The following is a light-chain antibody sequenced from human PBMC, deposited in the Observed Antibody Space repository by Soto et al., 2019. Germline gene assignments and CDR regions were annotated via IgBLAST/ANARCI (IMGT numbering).Light chain of an antibody. J-gene: IGKJ2*01. CDR2: DAS. CDR1: QDVNIN. V-gene: IGKV1-33*01. CDR3: QQYDNLPPYT. Sequence: DIQMTQSPSSLSASVGDRVTITCQASQDVNINLNWYQQKPGKAPKLLIYDASTLETGVPSRFSGSGSGTDFTFTISSLQPEDIATYYCQQYDNLPPYTFGQGTKLDMK.